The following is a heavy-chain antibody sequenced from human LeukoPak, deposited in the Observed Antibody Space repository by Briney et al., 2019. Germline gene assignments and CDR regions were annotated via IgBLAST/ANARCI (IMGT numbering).Heavy chain of an antibody. J-gene: IGHJ4*02. CDR3: AKDASFHDSSGYPIDY. V-gene: IGHV3-30*18. D-gene: IGHD3-22*01. CDR2: ISYDGSNK. Sequence: GGSLRLSCAASGFTFSSYGMHWVRQAPGKGLEWVAVISYDGSNKYYADSVKGRFTISRDNSKNTLYLQMNSLRAEDTAVYYCAKDASFHDSSGYPIDYWGQGTLVTVSS. CDR1: GFTFSSYG.